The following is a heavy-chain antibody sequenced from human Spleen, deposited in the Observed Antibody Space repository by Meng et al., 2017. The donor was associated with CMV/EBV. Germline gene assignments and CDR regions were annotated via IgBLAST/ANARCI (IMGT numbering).Heavy chain of an antibody. Sequence: SETLSLTCTVSGGSISPYYWTWIRQPPGKGLEWIGYIYYSGHTNYNPSLKSRVTISVDTSKNQFSLKLSSVTAADTAVYYCARTYYDFWSGYSNYYGMDVWGQGTTVTVSS. D-gene: IGHD3-3*01. CDR1: GGSISPYY. CDR2: IYYSGHT. CDR3: ARTYYDFWSGYSNYYGMDV. V-gene: IGHV4-59*01. J-gene: IGHJ6*02.